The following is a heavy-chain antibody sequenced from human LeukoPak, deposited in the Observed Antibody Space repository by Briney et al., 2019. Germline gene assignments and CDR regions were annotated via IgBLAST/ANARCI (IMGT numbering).Heavy chain of an antibody. CDR2: IKSKTDGGTT. CDR1: GFTFSNAW. V-gene: IGHV3-15*01. J-gene: IGHJ4*02. D-gene: IGHD1-26*01. CDR3: TTRGTYSGSYYADY. Sequence: PGGSLRLSCAASGFTFSNAWMSWDRQAPGKGLEWVGRIKSKTDGGTTDYAAPVKGRFTISRDDSKNTLYLQMNSLKTEDTAVYYCTTRGTYSGSYYADYWGQGTLVTVSS.